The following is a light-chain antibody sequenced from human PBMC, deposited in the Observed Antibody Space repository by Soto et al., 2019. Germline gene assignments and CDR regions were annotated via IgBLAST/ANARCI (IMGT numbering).Light chain of an antibody. V-gene: IGKV4-1*01. CDR1: QSVLTSSNNKNY. J-gene: IGKJ5*01. Sequence: DLVTTQSADSLALSLSESSTINCKSSQSVLTSSNNKNYLAWYQQKPGQPPKLLINWASTREAGVPDRFSGSGSGTDFTLTIGSLQAEDVAVYYCQQFYSTPAITFGQGRRLEIK. CDR2: WAS. CDR3: QQFYSTPAIT.